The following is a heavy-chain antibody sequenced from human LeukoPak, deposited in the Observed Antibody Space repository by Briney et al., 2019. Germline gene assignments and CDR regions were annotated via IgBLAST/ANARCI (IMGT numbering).Heavy chain of an antibody. CDR1: GLTFSSYS. D-gene: IGHD3-22*01. V-gene: IGHV3-21*01. Sequence: PGGSLRLSCAASGLTFSSYSMNWVRQAPGKGLEWVSSISSSSSYIYYADSVKGRFTISRDNAKNSLYLQMNSLRAEDTAVYYCARLPSSGYHQNDYWGQGTLVTVSS. CDR2: ISSSSSYI. J-gene: IGHJ4*02. CDR3: ARLPSSGYHQNDY.